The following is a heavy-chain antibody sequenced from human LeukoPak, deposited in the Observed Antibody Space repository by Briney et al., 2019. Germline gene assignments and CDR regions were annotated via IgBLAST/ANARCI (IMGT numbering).Heavy chain of an antibody. J-gene: IGHJ4*02. CDR2: ISRSGGST. CDR3: AKEPLYGDYPDYFDY. CDR1: GFTFGSYA. V-gene: IGHV3-23*01. Sequence: GGSLRLSCAASGFTFGSYAMSWVRQAPGKGLEWVSSISRSGGSTYYADSATGRFTISRDNAKNTLYLQMTSLRAEDTAIYYCAKEPLYGDYPDYFDYWGQGTLVTVSS. D-gene: IGHD4-17*01.